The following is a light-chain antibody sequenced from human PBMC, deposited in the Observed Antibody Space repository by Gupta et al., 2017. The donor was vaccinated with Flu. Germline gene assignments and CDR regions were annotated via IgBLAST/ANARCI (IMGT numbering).Light chain of an antibody. J-gene: IGKJ2*01. Sequence: ELVLTQSPATLSLSPGERATLSCRASQSVSSYLAWYQQKPGQAPRLLIYDASNRATGIPARFSGSGSGTDFTLTISSLEPEDFAFYYCQQRSYGTVTFGQGTKLEIK. CDR3: QQRSYGTVT. CDR2: DAS. V-gene: IGKV3-11*01. CDR1: QSVSSY.